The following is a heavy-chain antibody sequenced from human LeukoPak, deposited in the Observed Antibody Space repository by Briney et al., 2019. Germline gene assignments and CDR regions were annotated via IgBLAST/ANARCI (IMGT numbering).Heavy chain of an antibody. V-gene: IGHV4-34*01. CDR2: INHSGST. CDR1: GGSFSGYY. CDR3: ARVSGYRKRGLVREVIFYMDV. Sequence: SETLSLTCAVYGGSFSGYYWSWIRQPPGKGLEWIGEINHSGSTNYNPSLKSRVTISVDTSKNQFSLKLSSVTAADTAVYYCARVSGYRKRGLVREVIFYMDVWGKGTTVTVSS. J-gene: IGHJ6*03. D-gene: IGHD3-10*01.